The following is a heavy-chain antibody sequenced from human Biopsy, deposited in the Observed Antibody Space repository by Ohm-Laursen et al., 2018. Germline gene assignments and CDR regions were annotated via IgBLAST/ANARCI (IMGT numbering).Heavy chain of an antibody. CDR2: IWYDGSDQ. V-gene: IGHV3-33*08. J-gene: IGHJ4*02. CDR1: GFTFSDYS. CDR3: ARDRREHYQFDH. Sequence: SLRLSCAASGFTFSDYSMSWVRQAPGKGLEWVALIWYDGSDQYYADSVKGRFTISRDNSKNTVYLQMNSLRAEDTAVYYCARDRREHYQFDHWGQGTRATVSS. D-gene: IGHD1-26*01.